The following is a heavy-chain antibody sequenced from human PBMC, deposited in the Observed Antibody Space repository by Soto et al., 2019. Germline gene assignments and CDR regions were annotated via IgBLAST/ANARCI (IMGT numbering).Heavy chain of an antibody. CDR2: IDPTGDTT. CDR1: GYTFSTYY. D-gene: IGHD3-10*01. CDR3: ARDEVALRGIIRLFRHYYLGMDV. V-gene: IGHV1-46*01. Sequence: GASVKVSCKASGYTFSTYYMHWLRQAPGQGLQWMGIIDPTGDTTAYAQNFQARLTMTTDTSTSTFYMELTSLRSDDTAVYYCARDEVALRGIIRLFRHYYLGMDVWGQGTTVTVSS. J-gene: IGHJ6*02.